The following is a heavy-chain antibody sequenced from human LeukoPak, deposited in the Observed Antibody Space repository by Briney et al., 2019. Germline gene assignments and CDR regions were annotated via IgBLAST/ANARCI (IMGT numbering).Heavy chain of an antibody. Sequence: GGSLRLSCAASGFTFSSYSMNWVRQAPGKGLEWVSYISSSSSTICYADSVKGRFTISRDNVKNSLYLQMSSLRAEDTAVYYGTIVLLIAVAGSSYYYYGMDVWGQGTTVTVSS. J-gene: IGHJ6*02. V-gene: IGHV3-48*01. D-gene: IGHD6-19*01. CDR3: TIVLLIAVAGSSYYYYGMDV. CDR2: ISSSSSTI. CDR1: GFTFSSYS.